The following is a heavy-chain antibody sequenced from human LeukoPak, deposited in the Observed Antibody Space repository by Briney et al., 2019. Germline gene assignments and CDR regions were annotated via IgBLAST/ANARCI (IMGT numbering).Heavy chain of an antibody. V-gene: IGHV3-48*03. CDR1: GFTFSSYE. Sequence: PGGSLRLSCAASGFTFSSYEMNWVRQAPGKGLEWVSYISSSGSTTYYADSVKGRFTISRDNSKNTLYLQMISLRAEDTAVYYCARSPQEIFDFWGQGTLVTVSS. CDR3: ARSPQEIFDF. J-gene: IGHJ4*02. CDR2: ISSSGSTT.